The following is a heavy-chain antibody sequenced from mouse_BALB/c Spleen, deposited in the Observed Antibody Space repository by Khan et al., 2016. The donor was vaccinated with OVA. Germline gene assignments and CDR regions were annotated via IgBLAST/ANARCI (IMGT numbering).Heavy chain of an antibody. CDR1: GFSLTNYG. CDR2: IWNDGNT. Sequence: VQLKESGPGLVAPSQSLSITCTISGFSLTNYGVHWVRQPPGKGLEWLVVIWNDGNTAYNSALKSRLTISKDNSKSQVFLKMNSLQTDDTAMYFCARQPYYHYNIMDYWGQGTSVTVSS. V-gene: IGHV2-6-1*01. J-gene: IGHJ4*01. D-gene: IGHD2-10*01. CDR3: ARQPYYHYNIMDY.